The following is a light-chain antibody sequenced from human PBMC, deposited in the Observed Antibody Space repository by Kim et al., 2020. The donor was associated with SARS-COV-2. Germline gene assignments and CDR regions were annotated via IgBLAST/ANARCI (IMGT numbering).Light chain of an antibody. CDR2: LNSDGSH. CDR3: QTWGTGILVV. Sequence: SVKLTCTLSSGHSSYAIAWHQQQPEKGPRYLMKLNSDGSHSKGGGIPDRFSGSSSGAERYLTISSLQSEDEADYYCQTWGTGILVVFGGGTQLTVL. CDR1: SGHSSYA. J-gene: IGLJ2*01. V-gene: IGLV4-69*01.